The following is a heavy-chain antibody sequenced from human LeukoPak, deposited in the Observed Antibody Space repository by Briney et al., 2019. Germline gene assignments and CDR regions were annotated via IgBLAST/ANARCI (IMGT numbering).Heavy chain of an antibody. CDR1: GYSFTSYW. Sequence: GESLKISCKGSGYSFTSYWIGWVRPMPGKGLEWMGIIYPGDSDTRYSPSFQGQVTISADKSISTAYLQWSSLKASDTAMYYCARLGVVPADLPNWFDPWGQGTLVTVSS. CDR3: ARLGVVPADLPNWFDP. V-gene: IGHV5-51*01. CDR2: IYPGDSDT. J-gene: IGHJ5*02. D-gene: IGHD2-2*01.